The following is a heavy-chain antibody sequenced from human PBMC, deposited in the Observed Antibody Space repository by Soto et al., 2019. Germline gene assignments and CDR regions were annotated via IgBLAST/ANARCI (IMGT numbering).Heavy chain of an antibody. Sequence: QVQLVQSGAAVKKAGSSVKVSCKASGGTFSSYTISWVRQAPGQGLEWMGRIIPILGIANYAQKFQGRVTITADKSTSTAYMELSSLRSEDTAVYYCAKIRGDGYNPYYYYGMDVWGQGTTVTVSS. V-gene: IGHV1-69*02. CDR2: IIPILGIA. D-gene: IGHD5-12*01. CDR1: GGTFSSYT. CDR3: AKIRGDGYNPYYYYGMDV. J-gene: IGHJ6*02.